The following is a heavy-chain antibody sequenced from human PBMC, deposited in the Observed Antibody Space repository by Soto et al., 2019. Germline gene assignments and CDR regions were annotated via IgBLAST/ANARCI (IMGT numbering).Heavy chain of an antibody. CDR3: ARGVGYSSSSGY. CDR2: ISSSGSTI. CDR1: GFTFSSYE. D-gene: IGHD6-6*01. V-gene: IGHV3-48*03. Sequence: GGSLRLSCAASGFTFSSYEMNGVRQAPGKGLEWVSYISSSGSTIYYADSVKGRFTISRDNAKNSLYLQMNSLRAEDTAVYYCARGVGYSSSSGYWGQGTLVPVSS. J-gene: IGHJ4*02.